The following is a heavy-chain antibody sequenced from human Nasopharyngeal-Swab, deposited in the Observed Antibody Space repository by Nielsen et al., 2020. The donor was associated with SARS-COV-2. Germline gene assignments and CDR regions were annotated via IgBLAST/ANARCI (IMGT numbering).Heavy chain of an antibody. CDR2: IIPILGIA. J-gene: IGHJ6*03. V-gene: IGHV1-69*04. CDR3: AGVRYSSSWEESCYMDV. Sequence: SVKVSCKASGGTFSSYAISWVRQAPGQGLEWMGRIIPILGIANYAQKFQGRVTITADKSTSTAYMELSSLRSEDTAVYYCAGVRYSSSWEESCYMDVWGKGTTVTVSS. D-gene: IGHD6-13*01. CDR1: GGTFSSYA.